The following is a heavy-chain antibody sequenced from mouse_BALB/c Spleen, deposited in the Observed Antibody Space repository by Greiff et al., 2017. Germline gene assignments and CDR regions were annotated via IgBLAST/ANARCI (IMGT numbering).Heavy chain of an antibody. CDR2: INPYNGDT. Sequence: VQLQQPGAELVMPGASVKISCKASGYSFTGYFMNWVKQSHGKSLEWIGRINPYNGDTFYNQKFKGKATLTVDKSSSTAHMELLSLTSEDSAVYYCGRNWDDYAMDYWGQGTSVTVSS. D-gene: IGHD4-1*01. CDR1: GYSFTGYF. V-gene: IGHV1-37*01. CDR3: GRNWDDYAMDY. J-gene: IGHJ4*01.